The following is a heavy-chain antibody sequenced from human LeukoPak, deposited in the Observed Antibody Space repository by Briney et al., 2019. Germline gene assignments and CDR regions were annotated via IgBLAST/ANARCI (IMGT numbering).Heavy chain of an antibody. CDR2: VFYSGTT. J-gene: IGHJ6*03. V-gene: IGHV4-39*01. Sequence: SETLSLTCSLSGGFISINTHYWGWIRQTPGKGPEWIGSVFYSGTTYFNPSLNGRLTISVDTSKNQFSLKLRSVTAADTAVYYCASVVGGYYYMDVWGKGTKV. D-gene: IGHD2-15*01. CDR1: GGFISINTHY. CDR3: ASVVGGYYYMDV.